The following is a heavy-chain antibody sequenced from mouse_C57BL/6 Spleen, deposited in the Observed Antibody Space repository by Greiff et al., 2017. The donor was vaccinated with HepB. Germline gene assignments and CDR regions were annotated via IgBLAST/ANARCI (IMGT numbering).Heavy chain of an antibody. Sequence: EVQLQESGPGLVKPSQSLSLTCSVTGYSITSGYYWYWIRQSPGNKLEWMGYISYDGSNNYNPSLKNRISITRDTSKNQIFLKLNSVTTEDTATYYCARDYYGNYGAMDYWGQGTSVTVSS. CDR3: ARDYYGNYGAMDY. D-gene: IGHD2-1*01. J-gene: IGHJ4*01. V-gene: IGHV3-6*01. CDR2: ISYDGSN. CDR1: GYSITSGYY.